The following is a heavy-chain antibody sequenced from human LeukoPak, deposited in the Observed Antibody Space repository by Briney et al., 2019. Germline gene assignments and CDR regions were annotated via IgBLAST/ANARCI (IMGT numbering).Heavy chain of an antibody. D-gene: IGHD5-18*01. CDR2: ISGHSGNT. CDR1: QYSFSDYA. J-gene: IGHJ4*02. Sequence: GASVTVSCTASQYSFSDYAIHWVRQAPGQGLEWMGWISGHSGNTNYVQNLQGRVTMTTDTSTSTAYMELRSLRSDDTAVYYCVRGSADTPMAPIFYWGQGTLVTVSS. V-gene: IGHV1-18*01. CDR3: VRGSADTPMAPIFY.